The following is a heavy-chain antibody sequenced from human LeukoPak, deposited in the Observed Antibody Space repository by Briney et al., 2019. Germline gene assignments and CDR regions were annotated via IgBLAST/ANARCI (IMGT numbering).Heavy chain of an antibody. CDR1: GGSIITSSYY. J-gene: IGHJ2*01. V-gene: IGHV4-39*01. CDR2: IYYTGGT. CDR3: ARREFWQSYFDL. D-gene: IGHD3-3*01. Sequence: PSETLSLTCTVSGGSIITSSYYWGWIRQPPGKGLQWIGNIYYTGGTHYNPSLKSRVTIYVDSSKNQFSLKLSSVTAADTAVYYCARREFWQSYFDLWGRGTLVTVSS.